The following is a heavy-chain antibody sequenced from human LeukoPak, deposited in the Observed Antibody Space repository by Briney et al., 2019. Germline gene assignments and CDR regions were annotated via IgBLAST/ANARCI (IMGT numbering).Heavy chain of an antibody. CDR1: GGSISSYY. D-gene: IGHD5-18*01. CDR3: ARSEYSYGSHAFDI. V-gene: IGHV4-59*01. J-gene: IGHJ3*02. Sequence: SETLSLTCTVSGGSISSYYRSWIRQPPGKGLEWIGYIYYSGSTNYNPSLKSRVTISVDTSKNQFSLKLSSVTAADTAVYYCARSEYSYGSHAFDIWGQGTMVTVSS. CDR2: IYYSGST.